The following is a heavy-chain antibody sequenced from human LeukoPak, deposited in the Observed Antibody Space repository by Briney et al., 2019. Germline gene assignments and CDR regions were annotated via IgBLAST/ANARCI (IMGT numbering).Heavy chain of an antibody. Sequence: SETLSLTCAVYGGSFSGYYWSWIRQPPGKGLEWIGEINHSGSTKYNPSLKSRVTISVDTSKNQFSLNLSSVTAADTAVYYCARAAGVVMATTFDYWGQGTLVTVSS. D-gene: IGHD5-24*01. CDR1: GGSFSGYY. V-gene: IGHV4-34*01. CDR3: ARAAGVVMATTFDY. J-gene: IGHJ4*02. CDR2: INHSGST.